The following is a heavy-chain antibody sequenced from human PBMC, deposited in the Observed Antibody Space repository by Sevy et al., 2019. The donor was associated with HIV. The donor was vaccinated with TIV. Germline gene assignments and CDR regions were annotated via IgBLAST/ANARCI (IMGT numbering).Heavy chain of an antibody. V-gene: IGHV3-23*01. CDR1: GFTFAKYS. CDR2: FSFGCGRI. J-gene: IGHJ4*02. D-gene: IGHD2-8*01. CDR3: AREGCTQPNDY. Sequence: GGSLRLSCAASGFTFAKYSMSWVRQAPGKGLEWVSTFSFGCGRINYADSVKGRLNISRDDSKNTLFLQMNSVRAEDTATYFWAREGCTQPNDYWGQGTLVTVSS.